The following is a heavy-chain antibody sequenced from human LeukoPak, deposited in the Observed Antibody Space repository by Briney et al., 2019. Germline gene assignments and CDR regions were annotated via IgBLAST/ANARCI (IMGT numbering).Heavy chain of an antibody. J-gene: IGHJ4*02. CDR3: AKPGTIDFWNGYYSGGDYFDY. CDR1: GFTFSNYW. D-gene: IGHD3-3*01. V-gene: IGHV3-7*01. Sequence: GGSLRLSCAASGFTFSNYWMSWVRQAPGKGLEWVANIKEDGSEKYYVDSVKGRFTISRDNARNSLYLQMNSLRAEDTAVYYCAKPGTIDFWNGYYSGGDYFDYWGQGTLVTVSS. CDR2: IKEDGSEK.